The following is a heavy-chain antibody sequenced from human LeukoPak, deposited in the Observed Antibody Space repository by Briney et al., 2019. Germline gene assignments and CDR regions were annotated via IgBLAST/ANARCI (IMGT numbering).Heavy chain of an antibody. D-gene: IGHD4-17*01. CDR2: INHSGST. CDR3: ARYTVPQGAFDI. CDR1: GGSISSSSYY. V-gene: IGHV4-39*07. Sequence: SETLSLTCTVSGGSISSSSYYWGWIRQPPGKGLEWIGEINHSGSTNYNPSLKSRVTISVDTSKNQFSLKLSSVTAADTAVYYCARYTVPQGAFDIWGQGTMVTVSS. J-gene: IGHJ3*02.